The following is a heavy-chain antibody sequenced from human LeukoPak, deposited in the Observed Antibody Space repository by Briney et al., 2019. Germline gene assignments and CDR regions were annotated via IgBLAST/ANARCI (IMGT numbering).Heavy chain of an antibody. CDR3: AKDSLHLGGDFDY. CDR2: ISYDGSNK. Sequence: ISYDGSNKYYADSVKGRFTISRDNSKNTLYLQMNSLRAEDTAVYYCAKDSLHLGGDFDYWGQGTLVTVSS. J-gene: IGHJ4*02. V-gene: IGHV3-30*01.